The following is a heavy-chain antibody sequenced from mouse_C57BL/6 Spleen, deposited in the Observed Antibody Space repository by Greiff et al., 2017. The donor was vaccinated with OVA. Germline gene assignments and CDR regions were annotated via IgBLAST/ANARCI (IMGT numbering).Heavy chain of an antibody. J-gene: IGHJ4*01. CDR3: ARRGYYGVYYAMDY. CDR1: GYTFTSYW. CDR2: IDPSDSYT. V-gene: IGHV1-50*01. D-gene: IGHD1-1*01. Sequence: QVQLKQSGAELVKPGASVKLSCKASGYTFTSYWMQWVKQRPGQGLEWIGEIDPSDSYTNYNQKFKGKATLTVDTSSSTAYMQLSSLTSEDSAVYYCARRGYYGVYYAMDYWGQGTSVTVSS.